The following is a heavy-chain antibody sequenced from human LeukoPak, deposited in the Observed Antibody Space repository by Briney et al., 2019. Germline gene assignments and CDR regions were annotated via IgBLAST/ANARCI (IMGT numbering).Heavy chain of an antibody. CDR3: ARGPLISALEDY. CDR1: GFTFSIYW. D-gene: IGHD3-10*01. Sequence: GGSLRLSCAASGFTFSIYWMHWVRQAPGKGLVWVSRINSDGSSTSYADSVKGRFTISRDNAKNTLYLQMNSLRAEDTAVYYCARGPLISALEDYWGQGTLVTVSS. CDR2: INSDGSST. V-gene: IGHV3-74*01. J-gene: IGHJ4*02.